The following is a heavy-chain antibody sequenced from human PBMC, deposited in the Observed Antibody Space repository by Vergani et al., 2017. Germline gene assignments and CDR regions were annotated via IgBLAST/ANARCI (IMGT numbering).Heavy chain of an antibody. J-gene: IGHJ3*02. CDR3: ARVPYHYDSSGPTPEGAFDI. CDR1: GGSISSYY. D-gene: IGHD3-22*01. V-gene: IGHV4-4*07. Sequence: QVQLQESGPGLVKPSETLSLTCTVSGGSISSYYWSWIRQPAGKGLEWIGRIYTSGSTNYNPSLKSRVTMSVDTSKNQFSLKLSSVTAADTAVYYCARVPYHYDSSGPTPEGAFDIWGQGTMVTVSS. CDR2: IYTSGST.